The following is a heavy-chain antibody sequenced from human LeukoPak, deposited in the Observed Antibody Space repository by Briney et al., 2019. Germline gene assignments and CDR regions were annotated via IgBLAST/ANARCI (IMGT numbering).Heavy chain of an antibody. D-gene: IGHD3-22*01. CDR2: INHSGSI. J-gene: IGHJ5*02. CDR3: ARADEYYYDSSGYYYVRGWFDP. V-gene: IGHV4-34*01. CDR1: GGSFSGYY. Sequence: KPSETLSLTCAVYGGSFSGYYWSWIRQPPGKGLEWIGEINHSGSINYNPSLKSRVTISVDTSKNQFPLKLSSVTAADTAVYYCARADEYYYDSSGYYYVRGWFDPWGQGTLVTVSS.